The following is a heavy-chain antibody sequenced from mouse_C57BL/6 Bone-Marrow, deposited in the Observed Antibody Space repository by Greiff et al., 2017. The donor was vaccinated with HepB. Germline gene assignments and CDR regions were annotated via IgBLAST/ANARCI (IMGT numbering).Heavy chain of an antibody. CDR2: IDPETGGT. J-gene: IGHJ2*01. D-gene: IGHD2-2*01. CDR3: TRGWLPYFDY. Sequence: VQLKESGAELVRPGASVTLSCKASGYTFTDYEMHWVKQTPVHGLEWIGAIDPETGGTAYNQKFKGKAILTADKSSSTAYMELRSLTSEDSAVYYCTRGWLPYFDYWGQGTTLTVSS. V-gene: IGHV1-15*01. CDR1: GYTFTDYE.